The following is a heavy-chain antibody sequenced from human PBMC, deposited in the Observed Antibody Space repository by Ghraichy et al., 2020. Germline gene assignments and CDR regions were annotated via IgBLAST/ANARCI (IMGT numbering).Heavy chain of an antibody. CDR3: ARGGYSGSYSFDY. CDR1: GYTFTGYY. CDR2: INPNSGGT. V-gene: IGHV1-2*02. D-gene: IGHD1-26*01. J-gene: IGHJ4*02. Sequence: ASVKVSCKASGYTFTGYYMHWVRQAPGQGLEWKGWINPNSGGTKYAQKFQGRVTMTRDTSISTAYMELSRLRSDDTAVYYCARGGYSGSYSFDYWGQGTLVTVSS.